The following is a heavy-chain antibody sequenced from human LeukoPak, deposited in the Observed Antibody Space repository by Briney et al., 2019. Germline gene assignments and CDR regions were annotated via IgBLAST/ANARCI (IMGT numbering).Heavy chain of an antibody. CDR1: GGSISSIY. D-gene: IGHD1-26*01. J-gene: IGHJ4*02. CDR2: IYTGGST. Sequence: PSETLSLTCTVSGGSISSIYWSWIRQPAGKGLEWIGRIYTGGSTNYNPSLKSRVTMSVDSSNNQFSLKLSSVTAADTAVYYCARENTGSYREFDYWGQGTLVTVSS. CDR3: ARENTGSYREFDY. V-gene: IGHV4-4*07.